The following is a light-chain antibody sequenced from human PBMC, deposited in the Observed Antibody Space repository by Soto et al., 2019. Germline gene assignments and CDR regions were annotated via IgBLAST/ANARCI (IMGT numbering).Light chain of an antibody. CDR2: AAS. CDR1: QSISTY. J-gene: IGKJ4*01. Sequence: DIQMTQSPSSLSASVGDRVTITCRASQSISTYLHWYQQKPGKAPNLLIYAASTLQSGVPSRFSGSGSGTDFTLTISRLQPEDFATYFCQHGYRTPLTFGGGTKVDIK. V-gene: IGKV1-39*01. CDR3: QHGYRTPLT.